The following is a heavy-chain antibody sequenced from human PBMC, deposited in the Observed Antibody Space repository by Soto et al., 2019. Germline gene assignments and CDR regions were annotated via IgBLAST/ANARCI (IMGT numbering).Heavy chain of an antibody. Sequence: QVQLLQSGAEVRKPGASVKVSCKASGYTFTNYGITWVRQAPGQGLEWMGGIGAYNGDTHYTQRLQGRVTMTTVTSTSTAYMELRRLRSDDTAIYYCASVRQLVGYFFYYMDVWGKGTTVTVSS. V-gene: IGHV1-18*01. CDR2: IGAYNGDT. CDR1: GYTFTNYG. J-gene: IGHJ6*03. CDR3: ASVRQLVGYFFYYMDV. D-gene: IGHD6-6*01.